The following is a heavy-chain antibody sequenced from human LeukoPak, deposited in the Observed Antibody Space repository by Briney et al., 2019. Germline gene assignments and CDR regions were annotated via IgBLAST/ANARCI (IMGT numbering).Heavy chain of an antibody. Sequence: ASVKVSCRASGYTFTSYGISWVRQAPGQGLEWMGWISAYNGNTNYAQKLQGRVTMTTDTSTSTAYMELRSLRSDDTAVYYCARVLSYYYDSSGYYHPLDYWGQGTLVTVSS. CDR2: ISAYNGNT. V-gene: IGHV1-18*01. D-gene: IGHD3-22*01. CDR1: GYTFTSYG. CDR3: ARVLSYYYDSSGYYHPLDY. J-gene: IGHJ4*02.